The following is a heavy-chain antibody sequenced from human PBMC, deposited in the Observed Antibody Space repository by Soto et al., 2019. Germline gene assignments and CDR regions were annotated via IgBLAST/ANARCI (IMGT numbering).Heavy chain of an antibody. CDR3: ATGDSSGYYNFFHY. J-gene: IGHJ4*02. Sequence: TGGSLRLSCAASGFTFSSSAMIWVRQAPGKGLEWVSVISGSGGSTYYADSVKGRFTISRDNSKSTLYLQMNSLRAEDTAVYYCATGDSSGYYNFFHYWGQGTLVTVSS. CDR2: ISGSGGST. V-gene: IGHV3-23*01. CDR1: GFTFSSSA. D-gene: IGHD3-22*01.